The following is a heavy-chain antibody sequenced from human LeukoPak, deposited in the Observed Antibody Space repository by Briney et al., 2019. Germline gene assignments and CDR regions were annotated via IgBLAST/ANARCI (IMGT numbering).Heavy chain of an antibody. CDR1: GFTFSSYW. CDR3: ASAAAAGTGIGYFDY. J-gene: IGHJ4*02. V-gene: IGHV3-7*01. Sequence: PGGSLRLSCAPSGFTFSSYWMSWIRQAPRKGLEWVANIKQDGSEKYYVDSVKGRFTISRDNAKNSLYLQMNSLRAEDTAVYCASAAAAGTGIGYFDYWGQGTLVTVSS. D-gene: IGHD6-13*01. CDR2: IKQDGSEK.